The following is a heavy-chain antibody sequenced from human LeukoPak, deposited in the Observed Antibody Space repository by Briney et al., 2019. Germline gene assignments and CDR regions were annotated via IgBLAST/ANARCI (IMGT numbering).Heavy chain of an antibody. Sequence: GGSLRLSCAAPGFTFSSYWMSWVRQAPGKGLEWLANIKQDGTEKNYLHSVKGRFTISRDNAKNSLYLQMNSLRAEDTAVYYCARDYSGWGQGTLVTVSS. CDR3: ARDYSG. CDR1: GFTFSSYW. V-gene: IGHV3-7*01. CDR2: IKQDGTEK. J-gene: IGHJ4*02. D-gene: IGHD1-26*01.